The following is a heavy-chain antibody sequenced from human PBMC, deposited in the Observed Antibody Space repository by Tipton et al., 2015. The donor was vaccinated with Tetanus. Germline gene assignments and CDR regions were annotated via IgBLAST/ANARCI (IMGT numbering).Heavy chain of an antibody. Sequence: TLSLTCTVSSAYMSNSLYYWGWVRQPPGKGLEWIGTVSDGGHTYYNPSLKSRVTVSIETSQSQFSLNLKSVTPADTAMYYCARDHRLSASYAGWFDPWGQGTLVTVSS. V-gene: IGHV4-39*07. D-gene: IGHD2-8*01. CDR3: ARDHRLSASYAGWFDP. CDR2: VSDGGHT. CDR1: SAYMSNSLYY. J-gene: IGHJ5*02.